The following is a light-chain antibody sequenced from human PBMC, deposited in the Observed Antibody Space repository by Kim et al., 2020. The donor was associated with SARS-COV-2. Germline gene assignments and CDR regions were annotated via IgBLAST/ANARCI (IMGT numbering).Light chain of an antibody. V-gene: IGLV2-14*04. CDR3: ISFTAVSTWV. J-gene: IGLJ3*02. CDR1: SSDIGGFNY. CDR2: FVT. Sequence: GQSNTISCTGTSSDIGGFNYVAWFRQHPGKAPQLMIYFVTERPSGVSSRFSGSKSGNTASLTISGLQAEDEADYYCISFTAVSTWVFGGGTKLTV.